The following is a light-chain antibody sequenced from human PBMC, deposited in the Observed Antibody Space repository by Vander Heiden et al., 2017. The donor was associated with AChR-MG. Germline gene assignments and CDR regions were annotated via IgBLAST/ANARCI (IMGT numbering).Light chain of an antibody. V-gene: IGKV1-39*01. CDR3: QQTYSTPHT. J-gene: IGKJ2*01. CDR2: AAS. CDR1: QTINNY. Sequence: DIQMTQSPSSLSASVGDRVTITCGASQTINNYLNWYRQRPRKAPELLIYAASSLQSGVPSRFSGSGSGTDFTLTISSLQPEDFATYYCQQTYSTPHTFGQGTKLEIK.